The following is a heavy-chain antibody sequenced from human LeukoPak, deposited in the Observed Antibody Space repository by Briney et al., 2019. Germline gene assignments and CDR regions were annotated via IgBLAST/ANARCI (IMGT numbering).Heavy chain of an antibody. Sequence: PGRSLRLSCAASGFTFRSHAMHWVRQAPGKGLEWVAHIWLDGSNKYFADSVKGRFTISRDNAKNTLYLQMNSLRAEDTAVYYCARDYGRSRDYGMDVWGQGTTVTVSS. CDR3: ARDYGRSRDYGMDV. CDR2: IWLDGSNK. CDR1: GFTFRSHA. D-gene: IGHD3-10*01. V-gene: IGHV3-33*01. J-gene: IGHJ6*02.